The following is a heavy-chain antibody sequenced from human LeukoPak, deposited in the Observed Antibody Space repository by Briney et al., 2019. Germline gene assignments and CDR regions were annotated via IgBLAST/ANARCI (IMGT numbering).Heavy chain of an antibody. CDR3: ARGGDSSGWYEKDYFDY. V-gene: IGHV1-69*05. CDR1: GGTFSSYA. D-gene: IGHD6-19*01. Sequence: SVKVSCKXSGGTFSSYAISWVRQAPGQGLERMGRIIPIFGTANYAQKFQGRVTITTDESTSTAYMELSSLRSEDTAVYYCARGGDSSGWYEKDYFDYWGQGTLVTVSS. J-gene: IGHJ4*02. CDR2: IIPIFGTA.